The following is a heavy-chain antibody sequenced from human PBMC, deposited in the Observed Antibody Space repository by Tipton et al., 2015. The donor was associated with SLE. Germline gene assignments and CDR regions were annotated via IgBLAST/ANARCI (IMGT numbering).Heavy chain of an antibody. D-gene: IGHD7-27*01. CDR3: AREGRRAGDYHFDF. Sequence: QLVQSGGELRRPGASVRVSCKASGYIFTDYYMHWVRQAPGQGLEWMGWTNPNTGGSIYAQKFQGRATMTRDTSINTAYMEMRGLRSDDTALYYCAREGRRAGDYHFDFWGQGTLVTVSS. CDR1: GYIFTDYY. V-gene: IGHV1-2*02. J-gene: IGHJ4*02. CDR2: TNPNTGGS.